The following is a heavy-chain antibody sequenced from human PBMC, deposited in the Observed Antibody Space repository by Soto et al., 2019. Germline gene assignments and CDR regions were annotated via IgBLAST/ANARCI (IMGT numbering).Heavy chain of an antibody. V-gene: IGHV4-59*01. CDR3: ARVGGVAARTFDY. CDR2: LYYSGNT. D-gene: IGHD2-15*01. Sequence: SETLSLTCTVSGGSISPFYWIWVRQPPGKGLEWIGYLYYSGNTNYNPSLKSRVTISVDASKNQVSLRLTSVTAADTAAYYCARVGGVAARTFDYWGQGTVVTVSS. CDR1: GGSISPFY. J-gene: IGHJ4*02.